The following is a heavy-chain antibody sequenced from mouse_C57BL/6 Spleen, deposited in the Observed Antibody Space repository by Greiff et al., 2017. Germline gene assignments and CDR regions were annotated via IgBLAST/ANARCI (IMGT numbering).Heavy chain of an antibody. V-gene: IGHV1-64*01. CDR1: GYTFTSYW. D-gene: IGHD2-2*01. CDR3: GPWFTWCAY. CDR2: IHPNSGST. Sequence: QVQLQQPGAELVKPGASVKLSCQASGYTFTSYWMHWVKQRPGQGLEWIGMIHPNSGSTNYNEKFKSTATLPVATSSSPAYMQLSSLTSEDSAVYYCGPWFTWCAYWGQGTLVTVSA. J-gene: IGHJ3*01.